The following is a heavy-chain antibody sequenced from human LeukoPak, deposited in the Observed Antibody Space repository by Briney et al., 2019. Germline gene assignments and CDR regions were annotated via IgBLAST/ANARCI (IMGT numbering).Heavy chain of an antibody. V-gene: IGHV4-59*01. CDR1: XXSISXXY. Sequence: PSETLSXXXXXXXXSISXXYXSWIXQPPGKGLEWIGYIYNSGSTNYNPSLQSRVTISVDTSKNQFSLRLTSVTAADTAVYYCAKAVAAAGRFGFDPWGQGTLVTVSS. J-gene: IGHJ5*02. D-gene: IGHD6-13*01. CDR2: IYNSGST. CDR3: AKAVAAAGRFGFDP.